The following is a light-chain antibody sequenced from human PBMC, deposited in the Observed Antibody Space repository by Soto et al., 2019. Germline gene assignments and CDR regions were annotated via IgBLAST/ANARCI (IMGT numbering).Light chain of an antibody. V-gene: IGLV2-23*01. J-gene: IGLJ1*01. CDR2: EDT. CDR1: SSDVGNYNL. CDR3: CSYADSSTYV. Sequence: QSVLTQPASVSGSPGQSITISCTGTSSDVGNYNLVSWYQQRPGKAPKLIIYEDTKRPSGVSNRFSGSKSGNTASLTISGLQAEDEADYYCCSYADSSTYVFGTGTKVTVL.